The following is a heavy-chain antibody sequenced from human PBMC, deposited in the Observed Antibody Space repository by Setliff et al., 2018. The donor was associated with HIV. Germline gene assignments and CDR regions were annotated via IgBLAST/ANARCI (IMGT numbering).Heavy chain of an antibody. CDR1: GFTFGGYA. D-gene: IGHD6-19*01. CDR3: TRDRPYSSGWYRLDY. CDR2: IRSKAYGGTT. V-gene: IGHV3-49*04. J-gene: IGHJ4*02. Sequence: GGSLRLSCTASGFTFGGYAMSWVRQAPGKGLEWVGFIRSKAYGGTTEYAASVKGRFTISRDDSKSIAYLQMNSLKTEDTAVYYCTRDRPYSSGWYRLDYWGQGTLVTVSS.